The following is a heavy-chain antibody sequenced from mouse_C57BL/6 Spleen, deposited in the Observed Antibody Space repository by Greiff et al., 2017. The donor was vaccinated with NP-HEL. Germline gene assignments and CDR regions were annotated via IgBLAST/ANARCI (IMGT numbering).Heavy chain of an antibody. J-gene: IGHJ1*03. D-gene: IGHD1-1*01. Sequence: VQLQESDAELVKPGASVKISCKVSGYTFTDHTIHWMKQRPEQGLEWIGYIYPRDGSTKYNEKFKGKATLTADNSSSTAYMQLNSLTSEDSAVYFCARGGNYGSSYVGWYFDVWGTGTTVTVSS. CDR3: ARGGNYGSSYVGWYFDV. CDR1: GYTFTDHT. CDR2: IYPRDGST. V-gene: IGHV1-78*01.